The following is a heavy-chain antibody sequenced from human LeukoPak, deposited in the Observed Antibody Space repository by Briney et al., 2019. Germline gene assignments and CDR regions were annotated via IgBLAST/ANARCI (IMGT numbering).Heavy chain of an antibody. CDR2: VYYSGNT. D-gene: IGHD5-18*01. CDR3: ARTTEGGYTYGYFYYYYMDV. Sequence: SETLSLTCTVSGYSISSGYYWGWIRQPPGKGLEWIGSVYYSGNTYYNSSLKSRVTISVDTSKNQFSLKLSSVTAADTAVYYCARTTEGGYTYGYFYYYYMDVWGKGTTVTISS. CDR1: GYSISSGYY. V-gene: IGHV4-38-2*02. J-gene: IGHJ6*03.